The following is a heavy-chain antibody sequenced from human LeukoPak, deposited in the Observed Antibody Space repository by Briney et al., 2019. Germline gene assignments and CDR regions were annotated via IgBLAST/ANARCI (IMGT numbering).Heavy chain of an antibody. V-gene: IGHV1-18*01. D-gene: IGHD2-2*01. CDR3: ARGAYQAADY. CDR1: GYTFSSYG. CDR2: ISVYNGNT. Sequence: APVKVSCKASGYTFSSYGISWVRQAPGQGLEWMGWISVYNGNTDYAQKLQGRVTKTTDTSTSTAYMELRSLRADDTAVYYCARGAYQAADYWGQGTLVTVSS. J-gene: IGHJ4*02.